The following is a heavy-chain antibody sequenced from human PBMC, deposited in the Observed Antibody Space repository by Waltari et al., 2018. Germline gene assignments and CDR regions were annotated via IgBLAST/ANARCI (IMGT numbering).Heavy chain of an antibody. CDR3: ASPDY. Sequence: EVQFVQSGAELKKPGESLKISCRASGYNFTNYLIGWVRQMPGKGLEWLGTFQPVDSDVRYSPSFQGHITISADKSVSTAYLQLNNLRASDSAIYYCASPDYWGQGTLVTVSS. CDR2: FQPVDSDV. J-gene: IGHJ4*02. V-gene: IGHV5-51*01. CDR1: GYNFTNYL.